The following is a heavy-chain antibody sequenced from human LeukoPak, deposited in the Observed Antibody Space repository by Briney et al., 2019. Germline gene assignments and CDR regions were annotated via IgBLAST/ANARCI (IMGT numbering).Heavy chain of an antibody. CDR1: GYTLTELS. J-gene: IGHJ4*02. Sequence: GASVKVSCKVSGYTLTELSMHWVRQAPGKGLEWMGGFDPEDGETIYAQKFQGRVTMTEDTSTDTAYMELSSLRSEDTAVYYCATDITILWFEEFDYWGQGTLVTVSS. CDR3: ATDITILWFEEFDY. D-gene: IGHD3-10*01. V-gene: IGHV1-24*01. CDR2: FDPEDGET.